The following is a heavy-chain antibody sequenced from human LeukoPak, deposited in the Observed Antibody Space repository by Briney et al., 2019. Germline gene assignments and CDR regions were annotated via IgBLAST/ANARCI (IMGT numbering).Heavy chain of an antibody. CDR1: GGSISSHH. CDR3: AREGEQQLVPSFDY. J-gene: IGHJ4*02. Sequence: SETLSLTCSVSGGSISSHHWSWIRQPPGKGLEWIGYIYYSGSSNYNPSLKSRVTISVDTSKNQFSLNLSSVTAADTAVYYCAREGEQQLVPSFDYWGQGTLVTVSS. D-gene: IGHD6-13*01. CDR2: IYYSGSS. V-gene: IGHV4-59*11.